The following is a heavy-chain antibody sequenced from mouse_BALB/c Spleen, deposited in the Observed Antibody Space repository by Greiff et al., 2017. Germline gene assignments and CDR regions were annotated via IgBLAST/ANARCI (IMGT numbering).Heavy chain of an antibody. Sequence: QVQLQQPGADLVKPGASVQLSCKASGYTFTSYYMYWVKQRPGQGLEWIGGINPSNGGTNFNEKFKSKATLTVDKSSSTAYMQLSSLTSEDSAVYYCTRESGPSYAMDYWGQGTSVTGSA. J-gene: IGHJ4*01. CDR1: GYTFTSYY. CDR3: TRESGPSYAMDY. V-gene: IGHV1S81*02. CDR2: INPSNGGT. D-gene: IGHD6-1*01.